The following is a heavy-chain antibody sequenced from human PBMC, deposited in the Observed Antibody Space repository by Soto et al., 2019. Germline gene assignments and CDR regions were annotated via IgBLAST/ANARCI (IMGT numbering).Heavy chain of an antibody. J-gene: IGHJ4*02. CDR3: ARDRRDGYNS. Sequence: SETLSLTCTVSGGSISSYYWSWIRQPPGKGLEWIGYIYYSGSTNYNPSLKSRVTISVDTSKNQFSLKLSSVTAADTAVYYCARDRRDGYNSWGQGTLVTVSS. D-gene: IGHD5-12*01. V-gene: IGHV4-59*01. CDR2: IYYSGST. CDR1: GGSISSYY.